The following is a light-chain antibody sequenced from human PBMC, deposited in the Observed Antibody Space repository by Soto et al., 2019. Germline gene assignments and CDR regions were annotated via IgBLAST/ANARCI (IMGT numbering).Light chain of an antibody. CDR1: QSVSSSY. Sequence: EIVLTQSPGTLSLSPGERATLSCRASQSVSSSYLAWYQQKPGQAPRLLIYGASSRATGIPARFSGSGSGTEFTLTISSLEPEDFAAYYCHQHDSSPHTFGGGTKVEIK. J-gene: IGKJ4*02. V-gene: IGKV3-20*01. CDR2: GAS. CDR3: HQHDSSPHT.